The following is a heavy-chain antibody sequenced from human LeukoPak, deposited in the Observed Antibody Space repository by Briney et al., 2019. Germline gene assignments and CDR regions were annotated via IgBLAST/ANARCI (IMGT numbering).Heavy chain of an antibody. D-gene: IGHD2-2*01. V-gene: IGHV4-39*07. J-gene: IGHJ5*02. CDR2: IYNSGST. Sequence: SETLSLTCNVSGDSLSRSRHFWPWIRQSPGRGLEWIGYIYNSGSTSYNPSLKSRFTISVDTSKNQFSLSLSSVTAADTAVYYCARWGTYASTSNWFDPWGQGTLVTVSS. CDR1: GDSLSRSRHF. CDR3: ARWGTYASTSNWFDP.